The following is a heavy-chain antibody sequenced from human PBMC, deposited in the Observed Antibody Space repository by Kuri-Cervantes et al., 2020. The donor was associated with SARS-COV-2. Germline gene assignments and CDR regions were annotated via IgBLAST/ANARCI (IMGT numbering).Heavy chain of an antibody. CDR3: ARLPPRGRDGYNSDY. Sequence: GESLKISCAASGFTFSSSWMHWVCQAPEKGLEWVADIKCDGSEKYYVDSVKGRLTISRDNAKNSLYLQMNSLRAEDTAVYYCARLPPRGRDGYNSDYWGQGTLVTVSS. J-gene: IGHJ4*02. CDR2: IKCDGSEK. CDR1: GFTFSSSW. V-gene: IGHV3-52*01. D-gene: IGHD5-24*01.